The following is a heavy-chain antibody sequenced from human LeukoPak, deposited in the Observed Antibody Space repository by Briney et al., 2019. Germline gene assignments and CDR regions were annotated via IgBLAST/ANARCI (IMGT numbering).Heavy chain of an antibody. CDR2: IYYSGST. J-gene: IGHJ4*02. CDR1: GGSISSSSYY. D-gene: IGHD2-15*01. CDR3: ASDPSGGNYFDY. Sequence: SETLSLTCTVSGGSISSSSYYWGWIRQPPGKGLEWIGSIYYSGSTYYNPSLKSRVTISVDTSKHQFSLKLSSVTAADTAVYYCASDPSGGNYFDYWGQGTLVTVSS. V-gene: IGHV4-39*07.